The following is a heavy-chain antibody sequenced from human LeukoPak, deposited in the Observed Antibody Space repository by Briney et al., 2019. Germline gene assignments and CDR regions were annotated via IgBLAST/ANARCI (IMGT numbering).Heavy chain of an antibody. CDR1: GFTFSSST. CDR2: ISSSGTYI. J-gene: IGHJ4*02. CDR3: ARVMGGGYCSGGSCYSLFDY. V-gene: IGHV3-21*01. D-gene: IGHD2-15*01. Sequence: PGGSLRLSCAVSGFTFSSSTMNWVRQAPGKGLEWVSSISSSGTYIYSADSVKGRFTISRDNAKNSLYLQMNSLRAADTAVYYCARVMGGGYCSGGSCYSLFDYWGQGTLVTVSS.